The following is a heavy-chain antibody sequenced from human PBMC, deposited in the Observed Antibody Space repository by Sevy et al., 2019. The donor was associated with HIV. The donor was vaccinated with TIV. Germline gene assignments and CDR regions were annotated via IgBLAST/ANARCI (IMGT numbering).Heavy chain of an antibody. V-gene: IGHV1-18*04. D-gene: IGHD3-22*01. CDR2: ISAYNGNT. CDR3: ARQATNPYYYDSSGYGNWFDP. CDR1: GYTFTSYG. Sequence: ASVKVSCKASGYTFTSYGISWVRQAPGQALEWMGWISAYNGNTNYAQKLQGRVTMTTDTSTSTAYMELRSLRSDDTAVYYCARQATNPYYYDSSGYGNWFDPWGQGTLVTVSS. J-gene: IGHJ5*02.